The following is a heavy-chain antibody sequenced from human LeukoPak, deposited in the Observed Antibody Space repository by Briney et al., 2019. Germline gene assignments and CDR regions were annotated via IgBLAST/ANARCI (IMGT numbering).Heavy chain of an antibody. Sequence: PSETLSLTCTVSGGSISSYYWSWIRLPPGKGLEWIGHIYGSGSTNYNPSLKSRVTLSVDTSKNQFSLKLSSVTAADTAVYYCAREGTSGTHLNWFDSWGQGTLVTVSS. CDR2: IYGSGST. J-gene: IGHJ5*01. V-gene: IGHV4-59*01. CDR3: AREGTSGTHLNWFDS. D-gene: IGHD1-1*01. CDR1: GGSISSYY.